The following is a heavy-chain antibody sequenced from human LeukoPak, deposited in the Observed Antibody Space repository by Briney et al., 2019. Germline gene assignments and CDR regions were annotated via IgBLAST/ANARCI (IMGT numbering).Heavy chain of an antibody. Sequence: GGSLRLSCAASGFTFSSYWMSWVRQAPGKGLEWVANIKEDGSEKYYVDSVKGRFTISRDNAKNSLYLHMNSLTAEDTAIYYCARDWLAGVPFDAFDLWGQGTMVTVSS. CDR3: ARDWLAGVPFDAFDL. J-gene: IGHJ3*01. CDR1: GFTFSSYW. V-gene: IGHV3-7*01. CDR2: IKEDGSEK. D-gene: IGHD3-10*01.